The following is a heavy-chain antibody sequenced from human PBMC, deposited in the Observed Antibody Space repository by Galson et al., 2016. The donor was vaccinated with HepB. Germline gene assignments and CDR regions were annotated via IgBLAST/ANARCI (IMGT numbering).Heavy chain of an antibody. V-gene: IGHV3-23*01. J-gene: IGHJ5*02. Sequence: SLRLSCAASGFTFSSYALTWVRPAPGKGLEWVSVISGSGGSTYYADSVKGRFTISRDNSKNTLYLQMNSLRAEDTAVYYCAKTDWDYDGANWFDPWGQGTLVTVSS. D-gene: IGHD4-17*01. CDR3: AKTDWDYDGANWFDP. CDR2: ISGSGGST. CDR1: GFTFSSYA.